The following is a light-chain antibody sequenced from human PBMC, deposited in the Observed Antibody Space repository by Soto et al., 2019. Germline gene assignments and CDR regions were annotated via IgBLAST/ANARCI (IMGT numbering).Light chain of an antibody. J-gene: IGLJ2*01. CDR3: QSYDSSLSGVV. CDR1: SXXXGAGYD. Sequence: QSVLTQPPSVSGAPGQRVTISCTGSSXXXGAGYDVHWYQQLPGTAPKLLIYGNSNRPSGVPDRFSGSKSGTSASLAIXGXXXXXXXXXXXQSYDSSLSGVVFGGGTKVTVL. CDR2: GNS. V-gene: IGLV1-40*01.